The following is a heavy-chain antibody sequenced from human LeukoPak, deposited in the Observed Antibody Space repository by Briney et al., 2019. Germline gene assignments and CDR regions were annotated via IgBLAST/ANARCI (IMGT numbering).Heavy chain of an antibody. CDR2: ISGSGGST. CDR3: AKDRAGLAGLSYFDY. Sequence: GRSLRLSCAASGFTFSSYAMSWVRQAPGKGLEWVSAISGSGGSTYYADSVKGRFTISRDNSKNTLYLQMNSLRAEDTAVYYCAKDRAGLAGLSYFDYWGQGTLVTVSS. D-gene: IGHD3/OR15-3a*01. CDR1: GFTFSSYA. V-gene: IGHV3-23*01. J-gene: IGHJ4*02.